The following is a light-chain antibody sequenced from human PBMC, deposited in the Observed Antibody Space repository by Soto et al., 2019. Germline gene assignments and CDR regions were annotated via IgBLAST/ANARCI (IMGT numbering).Light chain of an antibody. J-gene: IGLJ3*02. CDR3: GTWDTSLFAVV. CDR2: ESN. Sequence: QSVLTQPPSVSAAPGQKVTISCSGSTSNIGNNYVSWYQHLPGTAPKLLIYESNERPSGIPDRFSGSKSGTSATLGVTGLQTGDEADYYCGTWDTSLFAVVFGGGTKLTVL. V-gene: IGLV1-51*02. CDR1: TSNIGNNY.